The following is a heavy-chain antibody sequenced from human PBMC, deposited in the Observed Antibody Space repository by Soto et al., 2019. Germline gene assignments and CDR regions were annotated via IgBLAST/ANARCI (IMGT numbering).Heavy chain of an antibody. V-gene: IGHV1-8*01. CDR2: MNPNSGNT. J-gene: IGHJ4*02. Sequence: GASVKVSCKASGYTFTSYDINWVRQATGQGLEWMGWMNPNSGNTVYAQKFQGRTTMSRNTSINTAYMELSSLRSEDTAVYYCARERPYFDYWGQGTLVTVSS. CDR3: ARERPYFDY. CDR1: GYTFTSYD.